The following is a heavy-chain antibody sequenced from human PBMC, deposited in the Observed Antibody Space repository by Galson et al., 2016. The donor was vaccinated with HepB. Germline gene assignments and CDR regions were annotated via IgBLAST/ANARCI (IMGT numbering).Heavy chain of an antibody. CDR3: ARGRVGATHYYYYGMDV. CDR1: GGTFSSYA. Sequence: SVKVSCKASGGTFSSYAISWVRQAPGQGLEWMGVIIPLFGTVIYAQKFQGRVTITADESTSTAYMELSSLRSEDTAVYYCARGRVGATHYYYYGMDVWGQGTTVTVSS. V-gene: IGHV1-69*13. J-gene: IGHJ6*02. D-gene: IGHD1-26*01. CDR2: IIPLFGTV.